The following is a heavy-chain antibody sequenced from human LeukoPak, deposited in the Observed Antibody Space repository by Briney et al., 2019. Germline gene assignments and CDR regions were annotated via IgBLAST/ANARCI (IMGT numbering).Heavy chain of an antibody. D-gene: IGHD3-10*01. CDR2: ISYDGSNK. J-gene: IGHJ4*02. V-gene: IGHV3-30*18. CDR1: GFTFSSYG. CDR3: AKDYQRFYYGSGSAPFGY. Sequence: PGGSLRLSCAASGFTFSSYGMHWVRQAPGKGLEWVAVISYDGSNKYYADSVMGRFTISRDNSKNTLYLQMNSLRAEDTAVYYCAKDYQRFYYGSGSAPFGYWGQGTLVTVSS.